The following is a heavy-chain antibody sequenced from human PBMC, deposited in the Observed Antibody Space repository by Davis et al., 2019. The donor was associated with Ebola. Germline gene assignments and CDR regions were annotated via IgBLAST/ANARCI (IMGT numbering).Heavy chain of an antibody. J-gene: IGHJ4*02. D-gene: IGHD3-10*01. CDR3: ARDIGEMALDY. V-gene: IGHV7-4-1*02. Sequence: SVPVSCKASDFSSTKSAMNWVRQAPGQGLVWMGWINTNTGNRTYAQGFTGRFVFSLDTSVSTAYLQITSLRADDTAVYYCARDIGEMALDYWGQGTLVTVSS. CDR2: INTNTGNR. CDR1: DFSSTKSA.